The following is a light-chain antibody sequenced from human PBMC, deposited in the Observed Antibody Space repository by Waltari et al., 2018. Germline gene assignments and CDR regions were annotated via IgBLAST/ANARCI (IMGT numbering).Light chain of an antibody. CDR2: YDN. CDR1: DVGSKS. V-gene: IGLV3-21*01. Sequence: SYVLTQPPSVSVAPGQTARISCGGIDVGSKSVYWYQQKPGQAPVLVIYYDNDRPSGIPERFSGANSGNTATLTISRVEAGDEADYHCQGWESSSDHPGVFGGGTKLTVL. CDR3: QGWESSSDHPGV. J-gene: IGLJ3*02.